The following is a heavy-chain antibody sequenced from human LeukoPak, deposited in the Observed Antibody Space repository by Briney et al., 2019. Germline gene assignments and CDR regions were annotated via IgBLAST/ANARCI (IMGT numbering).Heavy chain of an antibody. J-gene: IGHJ4*02. V-gene: IGHV4-61*05. CDR2: IYYSGST. D-gene: IGHD2-21*02. Sequence: SETLSLTCTVSGDSIPSSTYYWVWIRQPPGKGLEWIGYIYYSGSTNYNPSLKSRVTISVDTSKNQFSLKLSSVTAADTAVYYCARVSGKSCGGDCYSDFPDYWGQGTLVTVSS. CDR3: ARVSGKSCGGDCYSDFPDY. CDR1: GDSIPSSTYY.